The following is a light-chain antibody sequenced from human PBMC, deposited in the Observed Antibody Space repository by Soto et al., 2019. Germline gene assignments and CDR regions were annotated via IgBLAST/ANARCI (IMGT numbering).Light chain of an antibody. J-gene: IGLJ3*02. V-gene: IGLV2-8*01. CDR2: EVN. CDR1: SSDIGGYNS. Sequence: QSALTQPPSASGSPGQSVSISCTGTSSDIGGYNSVSWYQQHPGKAPKLMIYEVNKRPLGVPERFSGSKSGNTASLTVSGLQADDEADYYCSSSAGTKSFVLFGGGTKLTVL. CDR3: SSSAGTKSFVL.